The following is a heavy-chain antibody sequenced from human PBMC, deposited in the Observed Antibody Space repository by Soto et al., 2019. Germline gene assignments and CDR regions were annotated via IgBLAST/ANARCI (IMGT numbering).Heavy chain of an antibody. CDR1: GYTFTSYY. J-gene: IGHJ4*02. CDR2: INPSGGST. V-gene: IGHV1-46*01. Sequence: ASVKVSWKASGYTFTSYYMHWVRQAPGQGLEWMGIINPSGGSTSYAQKFQGRVTMTRDTSTSTVYMELSSLRSEDTAVYYCAREGSSWYFDYWGQGTLVTVSS. CDR3: AREGSSWYFDY. D-gene: IGHD6-13*01.